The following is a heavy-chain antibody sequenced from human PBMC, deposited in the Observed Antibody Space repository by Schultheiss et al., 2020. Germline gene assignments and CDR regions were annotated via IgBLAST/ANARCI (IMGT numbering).Heavy chain of an antibody. V-gene: IGHV4-30-4*01. D-gene: IGHD2-15*01. Sequence: SETLSLTCTVSGGSISSGDYYWSWIRQPPGKGLEWIGYIYYSGSTYYNPSLKSRVTISVDTSKNQFSLKLSSVTAADTAVYYCARDIVVVVAATLQYNWFDPWGQGTLVTVSS. J-gene: IGHJ5*02. CDR3: ARDIVVVVAATLQYNWFDP. CDR1: GGSISSGDYY. CDR2: IYYSGST.